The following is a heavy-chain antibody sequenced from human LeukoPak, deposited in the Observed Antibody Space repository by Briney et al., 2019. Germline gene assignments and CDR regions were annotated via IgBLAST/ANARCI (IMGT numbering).Heavy chain of an antibody. CDR3: ARETSLCYYDSSGDCYFDY. CDR1: GGSISSGGYS. V-gene: IGHV4-30-2*01. CDR2: IYHSGST. D-gene: IGHD3-22*01. J-gene: IGHJ4*02. Sequence: SQTLSLTCAVSGGSISSGGYSWSWIRQPPGKGLEWIGNIYHSGSTYYNPSLKSRVTISVDRSKNQFSLKLSSVTAADTAVYYCARETSLCYYDSSGDCYFDYWGQGTLVTVSS.